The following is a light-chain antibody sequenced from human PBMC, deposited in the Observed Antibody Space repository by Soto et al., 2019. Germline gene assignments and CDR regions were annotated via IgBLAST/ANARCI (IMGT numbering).Light chain of an antibody. CDR3: QHYKSLPLT. CDR1: QSVSSN. V-gene: IGKV3-15*01. CDR2: GAS. Sequence: EIVMTQSPATLSVSPGERATLSCRASQSVSSNLAWYQQKPGQAPRLLIYGASTRATGIPARFSGSGSGTEFTLTISSLQSEDFAVYYCQHYKSLPLTFGGGTKVETK. J-gene: IGKJ4*01.